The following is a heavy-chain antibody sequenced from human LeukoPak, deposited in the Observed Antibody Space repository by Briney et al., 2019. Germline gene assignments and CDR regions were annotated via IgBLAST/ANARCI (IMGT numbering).Heavy chain of an antibody. CDR1: GGSIRSYY. CDR2: IYYSGST. CDR3: ARYYYGSGSYYYFDS. D-gene: IGHD3-10*01. V-gene: IGHV4-59*08. J-gene: IGHJ4*02. Sequence: SETLSLTCTVSGGSIRSYYWSWIRQPPGKGLEWIGYIYYSGSTNYNPSLKSRVTISVDTSKNQFSLKLSSVTAADTAVYYCARYYYGSGSYYYFDSWGQGTLVTVSS.